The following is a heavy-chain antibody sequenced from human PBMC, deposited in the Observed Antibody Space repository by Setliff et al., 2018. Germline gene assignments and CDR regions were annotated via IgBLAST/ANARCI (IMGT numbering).Heavy chain of an antibody. CDR2: IDYSGTI. CDR1: GGSISSSSYY. D-gene: IGHD4-17*01. CDR3: ARIWGYGDFSFGY. V-gene: IGHV4-39*07. Sequence: KTSETLSLTCIVSGGSISSSSYYWGWIRQPPGKGLEWIGSIDYSGTIYYNPSLKSRVTLFVDTSKDQFSLRLTSMTAADTAVYYCARIWGYGDFSFGYWGQGTLVTVSS. J-gene: IGHJ4*02.